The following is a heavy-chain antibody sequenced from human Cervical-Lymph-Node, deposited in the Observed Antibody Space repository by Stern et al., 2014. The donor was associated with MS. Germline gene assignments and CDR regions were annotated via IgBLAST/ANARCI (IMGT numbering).Heavy chain of an antibody. CDR1: GFIFSSYG. J-gene: IGHJ6*02. Sequence: QVQLVESGGGVVQPGRSLRLSCAASGFIFSSYGMHWVRQAPGQGLAWVAVISYDGSNKYYADSEGRFTISRDNSMDTLYLQMNSLRVEDTAVYYGAKGIAAEGTGVMDVWGQGTTVTVSS. CDR2: ISYDGSNK. CDR3: AKGIAAEGTGVMDV. V-gene: IGHV3-30*18. D-gene: IGHD6-13*01.